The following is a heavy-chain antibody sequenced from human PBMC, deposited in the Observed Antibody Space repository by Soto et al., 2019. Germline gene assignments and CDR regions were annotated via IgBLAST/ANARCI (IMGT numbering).Heavy chain of an antibody. CDR2: ISSSGSTI. D-gene: IGHD6-6*01. V-gene: IGHV3-11*01. Sequence: PGGSLRLSCAASGFTFSDYYMSWIRQAPGKGLEWVSYISSSGSTIYYADSVKGRFTISRDNAKNSLYLQMNSLRAEDTAVYYCARVREYSSSSGGENYYYGMDVWGQGTTVTVSS. CDR1: GFTFSDYY. J-gene: IGHJ6*02. CDR3: ARVREYSSSSGGENYYYGMDV.